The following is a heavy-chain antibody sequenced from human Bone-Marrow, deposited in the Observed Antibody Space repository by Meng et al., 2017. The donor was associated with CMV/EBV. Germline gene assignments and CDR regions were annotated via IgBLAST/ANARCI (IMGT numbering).Heavy chain of an antibody. CDR1: LTGYD. D-gene: IGHD3-3*01. Sequence: LTGYDINWVRQATGQGLEWMGWMNPNSGNTGYAQKFQGRVTMTRNTSISTAYMELSSLRSEDTAVYYCAREGGGYFGVYYYYGMDVWGQGTTVTVSS. J-gene: IGHJ6*02. CDR2: MNPNSGNT. CDR3: AREGGGYFGVYYYYGMDV. V-gene: IGHV1-8*01.